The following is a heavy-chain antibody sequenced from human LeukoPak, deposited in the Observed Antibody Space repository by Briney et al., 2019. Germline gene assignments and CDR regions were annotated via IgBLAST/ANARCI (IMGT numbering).Heavy chain of an antibody. Sequence: PSETLSLTCTVSGGSISSTSYYWGWIRQPPGKGLEWIGNIYYSGSTYYNPSLKSRVTISVDTSKNQFSLKLSSVTAADTAVYYCARVDLGIAARPSHLDYWGQGTLVTVSS. V-gene: IGHV4-39*07. CDR1: GGSISSTSYY. CDR2: IYYSGST. D-gene: IGHD6-6*01. CDR3: ARVDLGIAARPSHLDY. J-gene: IGHJ4*02.